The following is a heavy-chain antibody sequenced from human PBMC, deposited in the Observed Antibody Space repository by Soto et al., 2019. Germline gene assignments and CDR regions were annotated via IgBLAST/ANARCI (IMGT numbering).Heavy chain of an antibody. Sequence: SGPTLVNPTQTLTLTCTFSGFSLSTSGMCVSWIRQPPGKALEWLARIDWDDDKYYSTSLKTRLTISKDTSKNQVVLTMTNMDPVDTATYYCARGSIAVVGTSGVWDYWGQGTQVTVSS. CDR1: GFSLSTSGMC. CDR3: ARGSIAVVGTSGVWDY. J-gene: IGHJ4*02. D-gene: IGHD6-19*01. V-gene: IGHV2-70*11. CDR2: IDWDDDK.